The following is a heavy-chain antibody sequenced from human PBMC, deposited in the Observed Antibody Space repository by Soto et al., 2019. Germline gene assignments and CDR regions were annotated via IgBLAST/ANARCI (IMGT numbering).Heavy chain of an antibody. Sequence: QVPLVQSGGEVKKPGASVKVSCKTSGYTFTRYGISWVRQAPGQGLEWMGWVSTYNGKTDYVQRLQGRVTMTADTSTNTAYMELKSLRSDDTAMSFCTSYDGGPTAFDYWGRGTLVTVSS. J-gene: IGHJ4*02. CDR1: GYTFTRYG. D-gene: IGHD3-16*01. CDR2: VSTYNGKT. CDR3: TSYDGGPTAFDY. V-gene: IGHV1-18*01.